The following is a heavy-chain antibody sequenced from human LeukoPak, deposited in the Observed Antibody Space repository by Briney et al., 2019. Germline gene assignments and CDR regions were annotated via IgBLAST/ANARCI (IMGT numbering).Heavy chain of an antibody. CDR2: IRQDGNEK. CDR3: ARDPGSGYFL. CDR1: GFTFSSSW. J-gene: IGHJ6*02. D-gene: IGHD3-3*01. Sequence: GGSLRLSCAASGFTFSSSWMSWVRRAPGKGLEWVANIRQDGNEKYFADSVKGRFTISRDNAKNSLFLQINSLRAEDTAVYYCARDPGSGYFLWGQGTTVTVSS. V-gene: IGHV3-7*01.